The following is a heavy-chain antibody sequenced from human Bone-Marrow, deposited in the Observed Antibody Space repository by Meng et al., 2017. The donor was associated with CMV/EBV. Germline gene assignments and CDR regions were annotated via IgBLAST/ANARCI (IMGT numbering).Heavy chain of an antibody. Sequence: RLLLQACCAGRVKPSVTLSHTCTVSGGSIISSSYYGGWTRPPPGKGLEWIGSIYYSGGTYYNPLLKSRVTISVDTSKNQFSLKLSSVTAADTAVYYCATLSGYSYVDYWGQGTLVTVSS. J-gene: IGHJ4*02. CDR2: IYYSGGT. CDR3: ATLSGYSYVDY. V-gene: IGHV4-39*06. CDR1: GGSIISSSYY. D-gene: IGHD5-18*01.